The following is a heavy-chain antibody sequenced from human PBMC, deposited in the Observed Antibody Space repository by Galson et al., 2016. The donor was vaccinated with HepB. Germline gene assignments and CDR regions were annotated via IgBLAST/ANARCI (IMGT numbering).Heavy chain of an antibody. D-gene: IGHD6-13*01. CDR1: GDSINGDGYY. CDR3: ARDFSSSWSLWYFDL. CDR2: VYRSGST. V-gene: IGHV4-61*09. J-gene: IGHJ2*01. Sequence: TLSLTCTVSGDSINGDGYYWSWIRQPAGKGLEWIGHVYRSGSTDYNPSLKSRVTVSIDTSRNQFSLKMSSVTATDTAVYYCARDFSSSWSLWYFDLWGRGTLVTVSS.